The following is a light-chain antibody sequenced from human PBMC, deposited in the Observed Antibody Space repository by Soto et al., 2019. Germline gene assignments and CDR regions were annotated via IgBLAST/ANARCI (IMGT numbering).Light chain of an antibody. V-gene: IGKV3-15*01. CDR3: QHYRNWPPT. CDR1: QRVSNN. J-gene: IGKJ4*01. CDR2: GAS. Sequence: EIVMTQSPVTLSVSPGERATLSCRASQRVSNNLAWYQQKPGQAPRLLIYGASTRSTGFPARFSGSGSGTEFTLTISRLQSEDFAVYYCQHYRNWPPTFGGGTNVEIK.